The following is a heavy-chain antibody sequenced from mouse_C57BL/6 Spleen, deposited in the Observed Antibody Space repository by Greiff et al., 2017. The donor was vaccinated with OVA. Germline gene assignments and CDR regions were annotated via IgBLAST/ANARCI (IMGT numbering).Heavy chain of an antibody. V-gene: IGHV1-64*01. CDR3: ATPRPVGAMDY. CDR2: IHPNSGST. J-gene: IGHJ4*01. D-gene: IGHD3-3*01. CDR1: GYTFTSYW. Sequence: VQLQQPGAELVKPGASVKLSCKASGYTFTSYWMHWVKQRPGQGLEWIGMIHPNSGSTNYNEKFKSKATLTVDKSSSTAYMQLSSLTSEDSAVYYCATPRPVGAMDYWGQGTSVTVSS.